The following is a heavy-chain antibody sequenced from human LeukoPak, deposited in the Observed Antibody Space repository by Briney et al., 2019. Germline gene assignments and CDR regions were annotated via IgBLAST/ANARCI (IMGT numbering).Heavy chain of an antibody. Sequence: GGSLRLSCAASGFTFNNYAMTWVRQTPGKGLEWVSSISSSSSYIYYADSVKGRFTISRDNAKNSLYLQMNSLRAEDTAVYYCARASNYGYYWGQGTLVTVSS. CDR3: ARASNYGYY. V-gene: IGHV3-21*01. CDR1: GFTFNNYA. D-gene: IGHD4-11*01. CDR2: ISSSSSYI. J-gene: IGHJ4*02.